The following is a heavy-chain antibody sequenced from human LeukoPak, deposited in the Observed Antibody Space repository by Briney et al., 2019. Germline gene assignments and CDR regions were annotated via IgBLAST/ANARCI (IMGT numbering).Heavy chain of an antibody. CDR3: EKETDENFWGGYVDY. CDR1: GFTFDDYA. J-gene: IGHJ4*02. Sequence: GRSLRLSCAASGFTFDDYAMHWVRQAPGKGLEWVSGISWNGRSIGYADSVKGRFTISRDNAKNSLYLQMNSLRAEDTALYYFEKETDENFWGGYVDYWGEEPRVTVSS. V-gene: IGHV3-9*01. D-gene: IGHD3-3*01. CDR2: ISWNGRSI.